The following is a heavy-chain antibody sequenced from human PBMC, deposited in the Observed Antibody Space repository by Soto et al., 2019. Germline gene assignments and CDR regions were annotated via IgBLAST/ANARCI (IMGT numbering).Heavy chain of an antibody. CDR3: ANGITVAVTDY. J-gene: IGHJ4*02. Sequence: GGSLRLSCAVSGFTFSDYAMHWVRQAPGKGLEWVAVISFDGSNEYYADSVKGRFTISRDNSKNTLYLQMNSLRTEDTAVYYCANGITVAVTDYWGQGTLVTVSS. CDR1: GFTFSDYA. D-gene: IGHD6-19*01. CDR2: ISFDGSNE. V-gene: IGHV3-30-3*02.